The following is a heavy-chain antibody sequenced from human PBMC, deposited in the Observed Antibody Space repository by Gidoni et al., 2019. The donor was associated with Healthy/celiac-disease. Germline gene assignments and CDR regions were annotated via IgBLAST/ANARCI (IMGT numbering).Heavy chain of an antibody. CDR3: ARDPTAMVIGDDAFDI. V-gene: IGHV4-38-2*02. CDR2: VYHSGST. J-gene: IGHJ3*02. Sequence: QVQLQESGPGLVKPPETLSLTCAVSGYSISSGYYWGWIRQPPGKGLEWIGSVYHSGSTYYNASLKSRVTISVDTSKNQFSLKLSSVTAADTAVYYCARDPTAMVIGDDAFDIWGQGTMVTVSS. D-gene: IGHD5-18*01. CDR1: GYSISSGYY.